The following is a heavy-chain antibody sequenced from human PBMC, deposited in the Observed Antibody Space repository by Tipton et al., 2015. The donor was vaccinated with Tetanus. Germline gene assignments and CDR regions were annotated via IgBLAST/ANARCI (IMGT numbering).Heavy chain of an antibody. D-gene: IGHD3-10*01. Sequence: LRLSCIVSGDSVNSGSYSWNWIRQPPGRGLEWIGYPYYIGSSSYNPSLKTRVTISVDTPKNRLSLRLTSVTAADTAVYYCARGTGGPTGSGAFDIWGQGTLVTVSP. V-gene: IGHV4-61*03. CDR2: PYYIGSS. CDR3: ARGTGGPTGSGAFDI. CDR1: GDSVNSGSYS. J-gene: IGHJ3*02.